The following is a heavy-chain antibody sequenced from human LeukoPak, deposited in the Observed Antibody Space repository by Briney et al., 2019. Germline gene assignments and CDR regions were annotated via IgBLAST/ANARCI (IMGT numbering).Heavy chain of an antibody. CDR1: GFTFSSYS. J-gene: IGHJ5*02. CDR3: ARLYSAGTVWFDP. D-gene: IGHD6-13*01. CDR2: ISSSSSYI. Sequence: GGSLRLACAASGFTFSSYSMNWVRQAPRKGLEWVSSISSSSSYIYYADSVKGRFTISRDNAKNSLYLQMNSLRAEDTAVYYCARLYSAGTVWFDPWGQGTLVTVSS. V-gene: IGHV3-21*01.